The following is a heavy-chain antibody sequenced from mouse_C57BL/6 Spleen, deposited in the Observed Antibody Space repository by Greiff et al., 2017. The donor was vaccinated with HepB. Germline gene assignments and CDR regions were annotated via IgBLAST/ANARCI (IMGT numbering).Heavy chain of an antibody. CDR2: FYPGSGSI. V-gene: IGHV1-62-2*01. CDR1: GYTFTEYT. CDR3: ARGITTVDSYWYFDV. J-gene: IGHJ1*03. D-gene: IGHD1-1*01. Sequence: QVQLQQSGAELVKPGASVKLSCKASGYTFTEYTIHWVKQRSGQGLEWIGWFYPGSGSIKYNEKFKDKATLTVDTSSSTAYMQLSSLTSEDSAVYYCARGITTVDSYWYFDVWGTGTTVTVSS.